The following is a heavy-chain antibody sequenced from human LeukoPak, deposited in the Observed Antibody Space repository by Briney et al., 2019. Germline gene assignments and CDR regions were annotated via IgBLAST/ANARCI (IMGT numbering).Heavy chain of an antibody. J-gene: IGHJ4*02. CDR1: GGSISSYY. V-gene: IGHV4-59*12. CDR2: IYYSGST. Sequence: PSETLSLTCTVSGGSISSYYWSWIRQPPGKGLGWIGYIYYSGSTNYNPSLKSRVTISVDTSKNQFSLKLSSVTAADTAGYYCAREVDVYYYGSGSAPFDYWGQGTLVTVSS. D-gene: IGHD3-10*01. CDR3: AREVDVYYYGSGSAPFDY.